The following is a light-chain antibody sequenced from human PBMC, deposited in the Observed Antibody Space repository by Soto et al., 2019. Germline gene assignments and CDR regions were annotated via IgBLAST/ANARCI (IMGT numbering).Light chain of an antibody. Sequence: QSALTQPASVSGSPGQSITISCTGTSSDVGNNNYVSWYQQNPGKAPKVMICDVTNRPSGVSNRFSGSKSGNTASLTISGLQAVDEADYYCSAFTGSSYVFGTGTNVTVL. V-gene: IGLV2-14*01. CDR1: SSDVGNNNY. CDR2: DVT. J-gene: IGLJ1*01. CDR3: SAFTGSSYV.